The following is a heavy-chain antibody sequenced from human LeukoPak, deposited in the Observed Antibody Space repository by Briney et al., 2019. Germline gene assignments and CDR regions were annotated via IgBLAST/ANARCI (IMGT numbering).Heavy chain of an antibody. J-gene: IGHJ4*02. D-gene: IGHD5-12*01. Sequence: GASVKVSCKASGGTFSSYAFSWVRQAPGQGLEWMGGIIPIFGTANYAQKFQGRVTITADESTSTAYMELSSLRSEDTAVYYCARHPARSGYEFDYWGQGTLVTVSS. CDR2: IIPIFGTA. V-gene: IGHV1-69*13. CDR3: ARHPARSGYEFDY. CDR1: GGTFSSYA.